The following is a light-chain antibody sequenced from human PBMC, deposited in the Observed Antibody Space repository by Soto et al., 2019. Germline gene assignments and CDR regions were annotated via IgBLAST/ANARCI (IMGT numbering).Light chain of an antibody. Sequence: DIQMTQSPSSVSASVGDRVTITCRASQSISNWLAWYQQKPGKAPKRLIYGASSVQSGVPSRFSGSGFGTDFTLTISSLQPEDFATYYCQQANSFPWTFGQGTKVEIK. CDR3: QQANSFPWT. CDR2: GAS. V-gene: IGKV1-12*01. CDR1: QSISNW. J-gene: IGKJ1*01.